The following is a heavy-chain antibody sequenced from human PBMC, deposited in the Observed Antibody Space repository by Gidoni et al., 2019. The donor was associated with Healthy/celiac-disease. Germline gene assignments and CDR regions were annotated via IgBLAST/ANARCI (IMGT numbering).Heavy chain of an antibody. V-gene: IGHV3-73*01. Sequence: EVQLVESGGGLVHPGGSLNLSCAAPGFTFSGSAMHWVRQASGKGLEWVGRIRSKANSYATAYAASVKGRFTISRDDSKNTAYLQMNSLKTEDTAVYYCTRQELGSSLNDYWGQGTLVTVSS. CDR2: IRSKANSYAT. D-gene: IGHD6-13*01. J-gene: IGHJ4*02. CDR1: GFTFSGSA. CDR3: TRQELGSSLNDY.